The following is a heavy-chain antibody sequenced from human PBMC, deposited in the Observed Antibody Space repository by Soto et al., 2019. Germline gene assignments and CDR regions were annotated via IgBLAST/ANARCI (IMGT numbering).Heavy chain of an antibody. J-gene: IGHJ1*01. CDR3: ASRAVYCNGFTCSWS. V-gene: IGHV5-10-1*01. D-gene: IGHD2-15*01. CDR1: GYSFTSYW. CDR2: IDPSDSYT. Sequence: PGESLKISCKGSGYSFTSYWISWVRQMPGKGLEWMGRIDPSDSYTNYSPSFQGHVTISADKSISTAYLQWSSLKASDTAMYYCASRAVYCNGFTCSWSWGKGTPVTVSS.